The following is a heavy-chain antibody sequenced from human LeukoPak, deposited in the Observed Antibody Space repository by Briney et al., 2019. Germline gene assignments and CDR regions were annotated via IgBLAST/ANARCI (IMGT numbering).Heavy chain of an antibody. CDR2: ISGSGGST. V-gene: IGHV3-23*01. CDR3: AKDRLGYSGYKYPFGGVFYHYGMDV. CDR1: GFTFSSYA. J-gene: IGHJ6*02. D-gene: IGHD5-12*01. Sequence: GGSLRLSCAASGFTFSSYAMSWVRQAPGKGLEWVSAISGSGGSTYYADSVKGRFTISRDNSKNTLYLQMNSLRAEDTAVYYCAKDRLGYSGYKYPFGGVFYHYGMDVWGQGTTVTVSS.